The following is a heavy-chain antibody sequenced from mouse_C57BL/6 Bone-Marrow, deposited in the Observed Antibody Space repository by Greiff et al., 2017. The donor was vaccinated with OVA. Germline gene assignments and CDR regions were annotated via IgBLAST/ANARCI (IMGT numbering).Heavy chain of an antibody. CDR2: INPGSGGT. Sequence: QVQLQQSGAELVRPGTSVKVSCKASGYAFTNYLIEWVKQRPGQGLEWIGVINPGSGGTNYNEKFKGKATLTADKSSSTAYMQLSSLTSEDSAVYFCARDSKGIYFDYWGQGTTLTVSS. CDR3: ARDSKGIYFDY. V-gene: IGHV1-54*01. D-gene: IGHD2-5*01. J-gene: IGHJ2*01. CDR1: GYAFTNYL.